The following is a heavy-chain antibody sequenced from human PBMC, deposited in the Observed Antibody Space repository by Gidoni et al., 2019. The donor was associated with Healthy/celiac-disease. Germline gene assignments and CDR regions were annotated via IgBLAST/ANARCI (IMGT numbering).Heavy chain of an antibody. CDR3: ANVGGYYDDSSGYAWVDV. CDR1: GFTFSSYA. D-gene: IGHD3-22*01. CDR2: ISGSGGSK. V-gene: IGHV3-23*01. J-gene: IGHJ6*02. Sequence: EVQLLVYGGGVLQPGGSLRLSCAASGFTFSSYAMSWVRQGRWKGLEWVSAISGSGGSKYYADYVKGRFTISRDNSKNTLYLQMNSLRAEDTAVYYCANVGGYYDDSSGYAWVDVWGQGTTVTVSS.